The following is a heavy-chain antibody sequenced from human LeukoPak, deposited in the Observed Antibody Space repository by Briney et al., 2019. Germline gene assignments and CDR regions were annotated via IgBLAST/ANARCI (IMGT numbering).Heavy chain of an antibody. CDR3: ARDLLGGSYYVYYYYGMDV. Sequence: ASVKVSCKASGYTFTSYGIRWVRQAPGQGLEWMGWISAYNGNTNYAQKLQGRVTMTTDTSTSTAYMELRSLRSDDTAVYYCARDLLGGSYYVYYYYGMDVRGQGTTVTVSS. J-gene: IGHJ6*02. CDR2: ISAYNGNT. V-gene: IGHV1-18*01. D-gene: IGHD1-26*01. CDR1: GYTFTSYG.